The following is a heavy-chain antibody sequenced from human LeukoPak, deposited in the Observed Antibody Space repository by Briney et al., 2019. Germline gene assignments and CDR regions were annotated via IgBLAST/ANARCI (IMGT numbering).Heavy chain of an antibody. J-gene: IGHJ5*02. Sequence: SKTLSLTCTVSGGSISSSSYYWGWIRQPPGKGLEWIGSIYYSGSTYYNPSLKSRVTILVDTSKNQFSLKLSSVTAADTAVYYCARVFGSPAYSSSYNWFDPWGQGTLVTVSS. V-gene: IGHV4-39*07. CDR1: GGSISSSSYY. D-gene: IGHD6-6*01. CDR3: ARVFGSPAYSSSYNWFDP. CDR2: IYYSGST.